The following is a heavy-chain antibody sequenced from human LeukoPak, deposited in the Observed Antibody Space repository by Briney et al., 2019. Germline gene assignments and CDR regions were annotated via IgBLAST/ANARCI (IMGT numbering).Heavy chain of an antibody. Sequence: GRSLRLSCAASGFTFSSYAMSWVRQAPGKGLEWVSTIVGTGGRTYYADSVKGRFTISRDNSKNTMYLQMNSLRAKDTALYYCAKDRVLFCGGDCYTLDSWGQGTLVTVSS. CDR2: IVGTGGRT. D-gene: IGHD2-21*02. J-gene: IGHJ5*01. V-gene: IGHV3-23*01. CDR1: GFTFSSYA. CDR3: AKDRVLFCGGDCYTLDS.